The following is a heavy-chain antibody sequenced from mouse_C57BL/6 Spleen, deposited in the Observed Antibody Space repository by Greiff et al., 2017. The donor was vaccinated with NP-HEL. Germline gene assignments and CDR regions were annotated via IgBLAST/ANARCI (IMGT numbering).Heavy chain of an antibody. D-gene: IGHD1-1*01. V-gene: IGHV1-80*01. Sequence: VQLQQSGAELVKPGASVKISCKASGYAFSSYWMNWVKQRPGKGLEWIGQIYPGDGDTNYNGKFKGKATLTADKSSSTAYMQLSSLTSEDSAVYFCSRRTHYYGSSYGAKEYWGQGTSVTVSS. CDR3: SRRTHYYGSSYGAKEY. CDR1: GYAFSSYW. CDR2: IYPGDGDT. J-gene: IGHJ4*01.